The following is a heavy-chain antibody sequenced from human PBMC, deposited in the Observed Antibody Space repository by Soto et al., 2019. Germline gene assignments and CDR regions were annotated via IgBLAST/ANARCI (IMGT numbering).Heavy chain of an antibody. J-gene: IGHJ6*02. CDR1: VDSITTYY. CDR2: IDASGNS. D-gene: IGHD1-1*01. V-gene: IGHV4-4*07. CDR3: ARFSNNWFQTEGMDV. Sequence: PSETLSLTCTVSVDSITTYYWNWIRQPAGKGLEWIGRIDASGNSNYNPSLNSRVTLSIDTPKKQFSLKLTSVSAADTAVYYCARFSNNWFQTEGMDVWGQGTTVTVSS.